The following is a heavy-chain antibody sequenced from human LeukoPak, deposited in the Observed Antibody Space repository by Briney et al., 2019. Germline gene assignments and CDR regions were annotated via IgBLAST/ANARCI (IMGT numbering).Heavy chain of an antibody. D-gene: IGHD1-7*01. V-gene: IGHV2-70*11. J-gene: IGHJ3*02. CDR2: IDWDDDK. CDR1: GGSISSYYW. Sequence: TLSLTCTVSGGSISSYYWSWIRQPPGKALEWLARIDWDDDKYYSTSLKTRLTISKDTSKNQVVLTMTNMDPVDTATYYCARIRHVGNFRAFDIWGQGTMVTVSS. CDR3: ARIRHVGNFRAFDI.